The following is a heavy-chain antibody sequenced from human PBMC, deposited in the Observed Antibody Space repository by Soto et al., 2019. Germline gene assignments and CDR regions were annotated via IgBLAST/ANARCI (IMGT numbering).Heavy chain of an antibody. CDR1: GYTFTNYG. Sequence: QVLLVQSVAEVKKPGASVKVACKASGYTFTNYGISWVRQAPGQGLEWLGWISTYNGDRDFAQKVQGRVTMTTDTSTTTAYMELRSLRSDDTAVYYCARSRAGGTWEQYPSFYFDYWGQGALVTVSS. J-gene: IGHJ4*02. V-gene: IGHV1-18*01. D-gene: IGHD1-26*01. CDR3: ARSRAGGTWEQYPSFYFDY. CDR2: ISTYNGDR.